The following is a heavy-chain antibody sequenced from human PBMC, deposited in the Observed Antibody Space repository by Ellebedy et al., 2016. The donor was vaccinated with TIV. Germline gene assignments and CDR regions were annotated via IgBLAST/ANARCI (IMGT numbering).Heavy chain of an antibody. CDR2: MYSSGST. Sequence: SETLSLXXTVSGGSISSRSNYWGWIRQTPGKGLEWIGSMYSSGSTDYNPSLKSRVTIPIDTSNNQISLKLTSVTAADTAVYYCARHRGNNGWFNFDSWGQGTLVTVSS. V-gene: IGHV4-39*01. D-gene: IGHD6-19*01. CDR3: ARHRGNNGWFNFDS. CDR1: GGSISSRSNY. J-gene: IGHJ4*02.